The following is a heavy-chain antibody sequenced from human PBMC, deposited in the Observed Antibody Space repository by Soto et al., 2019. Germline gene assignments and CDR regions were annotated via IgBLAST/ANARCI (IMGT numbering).Heavy chain of an antibody. Sequence: QVQLQQWGAGLLKPSETLSLTCAVYGGSFSGYYWTWIRQPPGTGLEWIGEINHSGSTNYNPSLKSRVTLSVDTSKNQFSLKLTSVTAADTAVYYWARDKITGLFDYWGQGTLVTVSS. V-gene: IGHV4-34*01. CDR1: GGSFSGYY. J-gene: IGHJ4*02. CDR3: ARDKITGLFDY. D-gene: IGHD2-8*02. CDR2: INHSGST.